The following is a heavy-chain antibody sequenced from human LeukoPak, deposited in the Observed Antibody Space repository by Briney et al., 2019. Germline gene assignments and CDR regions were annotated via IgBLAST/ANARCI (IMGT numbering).Heavy chain of an antibody. J-gene: IGHJ5*02. V-gene: IGHV4-39*07. CDR3: ARDCSLYYDSSGYYYGYNWFDP. CDR2: IYYSGST. Sequence: PSETLSLTCTVSGGSISSYYWGWIRQPPGKGLEWIGSIYYSGSTYYNPSLKSRVTISVDTSKNQFSLKLSSVTAADTAVYYCARDCSLYYDSSGYYYGYNWFDPWGQGTLVTVSS. D-gene: IGHD3-22*01. CDR1: GGSISSYY.